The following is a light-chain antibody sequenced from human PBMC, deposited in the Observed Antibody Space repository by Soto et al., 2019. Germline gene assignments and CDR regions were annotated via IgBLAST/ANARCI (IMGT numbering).Light chain of an antibody. CDR2: DVT. CDR1: SSDVGAYKF. J-gene: IGLJ3*02. V-gene: IGLV2-11*01. Sequence: QSALIQPRSVSGSPGQSVTISCTGTSSDVGAYKFVSWYQQHPGKAPKVMIYDVTKRPSGVPDRFSGSKSGNTASLTISGLQAEDEADYYCCSYAGSYTGVFGGGTKLTVL. CDR3: CSYAGSYTGV.